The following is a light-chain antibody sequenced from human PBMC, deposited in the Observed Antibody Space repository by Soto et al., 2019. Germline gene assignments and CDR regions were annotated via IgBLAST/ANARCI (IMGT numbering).Light chain of an antibody. CDR2: AAS. Sequence: DMEMTQSPSSLSASVGDRVTITCRASQSISNYLNWYQHKPGKVPKLLIYAASSLQSGVPTRFSGSGSGTHFTLTNNSLQPEDFATYYGQQSYGTPLTFGGGTKIEIK. CDR1: QSISNY. V-gene: IGKV1-39*01. J-gene: IGKJ4*01. CDR3: QQSYGTPLT.